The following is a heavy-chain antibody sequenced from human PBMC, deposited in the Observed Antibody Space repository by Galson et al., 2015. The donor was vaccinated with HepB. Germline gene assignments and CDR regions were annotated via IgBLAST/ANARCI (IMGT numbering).Heavy chain of an antibody. D-gene: IGHD3-22*01. CDR3: AKWYTGYYDGSDVGY. V-gene: IGHV3-23*01. Sequence: SLRLSCAASGFTFRSYAMNWVRQAPGKGLEWVSGISGGGHNTYYADSVKGRFTISRDGSKNTLFLQMNSLRAEDTAVYYCAKWYTGYYDGSDVGYWGQGTLVTVSS. CDR1: GFTFRSYA. J-gene: IGHJ4*02. CDR2: ISGGGHNT.